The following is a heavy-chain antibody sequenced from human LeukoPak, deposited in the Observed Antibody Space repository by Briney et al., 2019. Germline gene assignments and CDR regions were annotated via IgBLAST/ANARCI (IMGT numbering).Heavy chain of an antibody. CDR1: GYTFTSYY. V-gene: IGHV1-46*01. CDR2: INPSGGST. D-gene: IGHD2-2*01. Sequence: ASVQVSCKASGYTFTSYYMHWVRQAPGQGLEWMGIINPSGGSTSYAQKFQGRVTMTRDTSTSTVYMELSSLRSEDTAVYYCARDRGYCSSTSCYSLHYYGMDVWGQGTTVTVSS. CDR3: ARDRGYCSSTSCYSLHYYGMDV. J-gene: IGHJ6*02.